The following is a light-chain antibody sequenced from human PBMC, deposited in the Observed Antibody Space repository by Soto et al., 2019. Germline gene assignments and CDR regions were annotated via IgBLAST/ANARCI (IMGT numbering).Light chain of an antibody. V-gene: IGKV1-39*01. CDR3: QQSYSTPRT. CDR1: QRISTY. Sequence: DIQMTQSPSSLSASVGDTVTITCRASQRISTYLNWYQQKPGKAPNLLIYAAFSLQSGVPSRFSGSGSGTEFTLTISSLQPEDFATYYCQQSYSTPRTFGQGTKLEIK. J-gene: IGKJ2*01. CDR2: AAF.